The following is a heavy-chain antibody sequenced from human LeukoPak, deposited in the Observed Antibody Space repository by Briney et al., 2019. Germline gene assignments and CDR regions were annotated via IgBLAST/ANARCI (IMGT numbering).Heavy chain of an antibody. J-gene: IGHJ6*03. CDR3: ARGRDLGVKGNHAYYYMGV. V-gene: IGHV4-61*02. CDR1: GGSISSGSYY. Sequence: PSETLSLTCTVSGGSISSGSYYWSWLRQPAGEGLEWIGRIYTSGSTNYNPSLKSRVTMSVDASKNQFSLKLNSVTAADTAVYYCARGRDLGVKGNHAYYYMGVWGKGTTVTVSS. CDR2: IYTSGST. D-gene: IGHD3-3*01.